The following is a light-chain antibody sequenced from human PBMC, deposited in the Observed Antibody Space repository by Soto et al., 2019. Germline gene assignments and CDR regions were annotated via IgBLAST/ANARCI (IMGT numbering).Light chain of an antibody. J-gene: IGKJ1*01. CDR2: GAS. Sequence: EIVLTQSPATLSLSPGDRATLSCRASQSISSSYLAWYQQRPGQAPRLLIYGASSRATGIPDRFSGSWSGTECTLTISRLEPEDVAVYYCQQYGSSSWTFGQGTKVDIK. V-gene: IGKV3-20*01. CDR1: QSISSSY. CDR3: QQYGSSSWT.